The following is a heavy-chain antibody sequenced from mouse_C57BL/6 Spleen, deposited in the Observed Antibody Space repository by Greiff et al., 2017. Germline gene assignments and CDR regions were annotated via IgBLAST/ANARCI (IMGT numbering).Heavy chain of an antibody. CDR2: IHPNSGST. CDR1: GYTFTSYW. Sequence: VQLQQPGAELVKPGASVTLSCKASGYTFTSYWMHWVKQRPGQGLEWIGMIHPNSGSTNYNEKFKSKATLTVDKSSSTAYMQLSSLTSEDSAVYYCARGDYYGSSLFAYWGQGTLVTVSA. D-gene: IGHD1-1*01. V-gene: IGHV1-64*01. CDR3: ARGDYYGSSLFAY. J-gene: IGHJ3*01.